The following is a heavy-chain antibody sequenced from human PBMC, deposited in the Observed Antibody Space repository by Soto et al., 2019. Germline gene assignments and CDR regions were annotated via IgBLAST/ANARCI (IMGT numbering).Heavy chain of an antibody. D-gene: IGHD1-26*01. V-gene: IGHV1-2*04. J-gene: IGHJ6*02. Sequence: ASVKFSCRGSGYTFTGYYMHWVRQAPGQGLEWMGWINPNSGGTNYAQKFQGWVTMTRDTSISTAYMELSRLRSDDTAVYYCARDYYVGGSYYYYYYGMDVWGQGTTVTVSS. CDR1: GYTFTGYY. CDR2: INPNSGGT. CDR3: ARDYYVGGSYYYYYYGMDV.